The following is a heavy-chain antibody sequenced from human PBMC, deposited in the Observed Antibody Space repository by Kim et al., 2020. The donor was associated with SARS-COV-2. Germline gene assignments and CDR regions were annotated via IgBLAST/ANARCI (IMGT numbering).Heavy chain of an antibody. CDR3: ARGGASTVTSFWYFDL. CDR2: IYYSGTS. CDR1: GGSLSSGGYA. J-gene: IGHJ2*01. V-gene: IGHV4-30-2*01. D-gene: IGHD4-17*01. Sequence: SETLSLTCRVSGGSLSSGGYAWSWIRQAPGKGPEWIGYIYYSGTSHHNPALSRRVTLSIERSKNQITLQLRSVTAADTAVYFCARGGASTVTSFWYFDLWGRGTLVSVSS.